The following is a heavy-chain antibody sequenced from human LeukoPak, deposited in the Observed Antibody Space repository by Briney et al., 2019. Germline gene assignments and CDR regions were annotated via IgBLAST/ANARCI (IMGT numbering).Heavy chain of an antibody. J-gene: IGHJ4*02. V-gene: IGHV3-30*03. D-gene: IGHD3-10*01. Sequence: PGGSLRLSCAASGFTFIRFGMHWVRQAPGKGLEWVAVISYDGREKNYADSVKGRFTISRDNAKNSLYLQMNSLRAEDTAVYYCAGRTYGSGSYLFHYWGQGTLVTVSS. CDR2: ISYDGREK. CDR1: GFTFIRFG. CDR3: AGRTYGSGSYLFHY.